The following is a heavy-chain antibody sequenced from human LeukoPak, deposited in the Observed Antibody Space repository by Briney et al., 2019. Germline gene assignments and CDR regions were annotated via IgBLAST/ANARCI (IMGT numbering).Heavy chain of an antibody. J-gene: IGHJ2*01. V-gene: IGHV1-2*02. Sequence: AXVKVSCXASGYTFTGYYMHWVRQTPGQRLEWMGWINPNSGGTNYAQKFQGRVTMTRDTSISTAYMELSRLRSEDTDVYYCARXTXSSGYYYDWYFDLWGRGTLVTVSS. D-gene: IGHD3-22*01. CDR1: GYTFTGYY. CDR2: INPNSGGT. CDR3: ARXTXSSGYYYDWYFDL.